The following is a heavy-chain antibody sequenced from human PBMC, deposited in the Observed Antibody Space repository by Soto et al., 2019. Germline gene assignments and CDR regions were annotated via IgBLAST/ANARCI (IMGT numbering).Heavy chain of an antibody. D-gene: IGHD2-8*01. CDR3: ARRRGSNGWFDL. J-gene: IGHJ5*02. V-gene: IGHV1-8*01. CDR2: MNPESGNT. Sequence: VSVKVSCKASGYTFINYDMNWVRQATGQGLEWVGWMNPESGNTGYAQNFQGRVTMTGDTSMSSVYMELSSLTSEDTAVYYCARRRGSNGWFDLWGQGTLVTVSS. CDR1: GYTFINYD.